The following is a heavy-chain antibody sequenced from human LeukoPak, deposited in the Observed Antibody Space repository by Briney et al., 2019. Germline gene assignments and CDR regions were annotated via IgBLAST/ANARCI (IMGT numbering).Heavy chain of an antibody. CDR1: GYIFISYA. V-gene: IGHV1-3*01. D-gene: IGHD3-22*01. CDR3: GRYYDSSGYYPGGY. J-gene: IGHJ4*02. Sequence: ASVKVSCKASGYIFISYAMHWVRQAPGQRLEWMGWINVANGETKYSQNLQDRVTITRDTSASTVYMELRSLRSEDTAVYYCGRYYDSSGYYPGGYWGQGTLVTVSS. CDR2: INVANGET.